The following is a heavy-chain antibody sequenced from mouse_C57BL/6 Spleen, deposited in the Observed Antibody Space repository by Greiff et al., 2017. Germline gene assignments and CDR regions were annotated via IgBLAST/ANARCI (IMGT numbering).Heavy chain of an antibody. CDR3: ASGGYAMDY. CDR1: GYTFTSYD. CDR2: IYPRDGST. Sequence: QVQLQQSGPELVKPGASVKLSCKASGYTFTSYDITWVKQRPGQGLEWIGWIYPRDGSTKYNEKFKGKATLTEDTSSSTAYLELHSLTSEDSAVYMCASGGYAMDYWGQGTSVTVSS. J-gene: IGHJ4*01. V-gene: IGHV1-85*01.